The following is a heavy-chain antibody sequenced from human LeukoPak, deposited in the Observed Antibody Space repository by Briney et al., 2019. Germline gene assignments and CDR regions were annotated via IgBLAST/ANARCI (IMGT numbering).Heavy chain of an antibody. CDR1: GFTFSTYG. V-gene: IGHV3-30*18. Sequence: GGSLRLSCAVSGFTFSTYGMHWVRQAPGKGLEWVAVMSYDGSNKYYADSVKGRFTISRDNSKNTLYLQMNSLRPEDTAVYYCAELGITMIGGVWGKGTTVTISS. J-gene: IGHJ6*04. CDR3: AELGITMIGGV. CDR2: MSYDGSNK. D-gene: IGHD3-10*02.